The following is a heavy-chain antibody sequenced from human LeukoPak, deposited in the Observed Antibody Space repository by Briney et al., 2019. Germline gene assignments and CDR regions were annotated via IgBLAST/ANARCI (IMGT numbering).Heavy chain of an antibody. CDR2: IYYSGST. CDR3: ARGTRGTVTYYYYYGMDV. Sequence: SETLSLTCTVSGGSVSSGSYYWSWIRQPPGKGLEWIGYIYYSGSTNYNPSLKSRVTISVDTSKNQFSLKLSSVTAADTAVYYCARGTRGTVTYYYYYGMDVWGQGTTVTVSS. V-gene: IGHV4-61*01. CDR1: GGSVSSGSYY. D-gene: IGHD4-17*01. J-gene: IGHJ6*02.